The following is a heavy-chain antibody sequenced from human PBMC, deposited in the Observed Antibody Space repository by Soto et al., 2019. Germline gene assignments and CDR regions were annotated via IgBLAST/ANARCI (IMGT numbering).Heavy chain of an antibody. CDR3: TTLQLERPSY. D-gene: IGHD1-1*01. CDR1: GFSFSNAW. Sequence: XVWLRLACEACGFSFSNAWMSWVRQAAGKGLEWVGRIKSKTDGGTTDYAAPVKGRFTISRDDSKNTLYLQMNSLKTEDTAVYYCTTLQLERPSYRGQGTLVTVS. CDR2: IKSKTDGGTT. J-gene: IGHJ4*02. V-gene: IGHV3-15*01.